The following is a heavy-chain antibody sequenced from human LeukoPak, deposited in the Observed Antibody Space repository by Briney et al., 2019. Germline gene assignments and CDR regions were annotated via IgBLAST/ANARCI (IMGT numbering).Heavy chain of an antibody. Sequence: GGSLRLSCAASGFTVSSNYMSWVRQAPGKGLEWVSAISGSGGSTYYADSVKGRFTISRDNSKNTLYLQMNSLRAEDTAVYYCAKGYDSSGYYYGNFDYWGQGTLVTVSS. J-gene: IGHJ4*02. CDR3: AKGYDSSGYYYGNFDY. D-gene: IGHD3-22*01. CDR1: GFTVSSNY. V-gene: IGHV3-23*01. CDR2: ISGSGGST.